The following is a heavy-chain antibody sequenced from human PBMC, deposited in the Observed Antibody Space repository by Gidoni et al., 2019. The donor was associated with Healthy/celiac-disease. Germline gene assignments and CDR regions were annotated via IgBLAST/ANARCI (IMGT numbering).Heavy chain of an antibody. CDR1: GGTFSSYA. J-gene: IGHJ4*02. Sequence: QVQLVQSGAEVKKPGSSVKVSCKASGGTFSSYAISWVRQAPGQGLEWMGGIIPIFGTANYAQKFQGRVTITADESTSTAYMELSSLRSEDTAVYYCAQRIAAAGEPWGYYFDYWGQGTLVTVSS. CDR3: AQRIAAAGEPWGYYFDY. D-gene: IGHD6-13*01. V-gene: IGHV1-69*19. CDR2: IIPIFGTA.